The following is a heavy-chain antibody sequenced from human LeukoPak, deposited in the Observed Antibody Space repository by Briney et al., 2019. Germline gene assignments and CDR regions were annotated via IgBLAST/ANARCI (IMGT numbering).Heavy chain of an antibody. CDR1: GYTFTSDG. CDR2: ISAYNGYT. CDR3: ARDTGDSSGYGSDAFDI. J-gene: IGHJ3*02. Sequence: ASVKVSCKASGYTFTSDGISWVRQAPGQGLEWIGWISAYNGYTNYAQKLQGRVTMTTDTSTSTAYMELRSLRSDDTAVYYCARDTGDSSGYGSDAFDIWGQGTMVTVSS. V-gene: IGHV1-18*01. D-gene: IGHD3-22*01.